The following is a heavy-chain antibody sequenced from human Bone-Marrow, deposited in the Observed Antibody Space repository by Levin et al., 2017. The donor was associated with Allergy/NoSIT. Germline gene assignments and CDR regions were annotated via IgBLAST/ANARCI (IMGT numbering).Heavy chain of an antibody. D-gene: IGHD6-13*01. CDR2: ISGSGDST. CDR1: GFTFSSSG. Sequence: HGESLKISCASSGFTFSSSGMSWVRQAPGKGLEWVSVISGSGDSTYYADSVKGRFTISRDNSKNTVYLQMNSLRAEDAAIYYCAKDHTSSWYYFDYWGQGTLVTVSS. V-gene: IGHV3-23*01. CDR3: AKDHTSSWYYFDY. J-gene: IGHJ4*02.